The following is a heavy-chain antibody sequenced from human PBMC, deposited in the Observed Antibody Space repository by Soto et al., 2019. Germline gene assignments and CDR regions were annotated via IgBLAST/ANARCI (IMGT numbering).Heavy chain of an antibody. J-gene: IGHJ6*03. CDR1: GYSFTSYW. V-gene: IGHV5-51*01. CDR3: ARRAVPGYSSSWYYPTSTYYYYYYMDV. D-gene: IGHD6-13*01. CDR2: IYPGDSDT. Sequence: GESLKISCKGSGYSFTSYWIGWVRQMPGKGLEWMGIIYPGDSDTRYSPSFQGQVTISADKSISTAYLQWSSLKASDTAMYYCARRAVPGYSSSWYYPTSTYYYYYYMDVWGKGTTVTVSS.